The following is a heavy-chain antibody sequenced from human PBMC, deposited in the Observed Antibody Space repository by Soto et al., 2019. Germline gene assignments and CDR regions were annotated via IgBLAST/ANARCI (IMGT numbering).Heavy chain of an antibody. CDR2: ISYDGSNK. Sequence: GGSLRLSCAASGFTFSSYGMHWVRQAPGKGLEWVAVISYDGSNKYYADSVKGRFTISRDNSKNTLYLQMNSLRAEDTAVYYCAKDPVRQWLGNYYYYGMDVWGQGTTVTVSS. CDR1: GFTFSSYG. J-gene: IGHJ6*02. V-gene: IGHV3-30*18. D-gene: IGHD6-19*01. CDR3: AKDPVRQWLGNYYYYGMDV.